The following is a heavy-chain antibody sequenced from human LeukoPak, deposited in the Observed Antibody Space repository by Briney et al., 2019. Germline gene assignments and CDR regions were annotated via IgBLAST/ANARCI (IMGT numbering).Heavy chain of an antibody. CDR3: ARVPYSSGWYVSLGDNYYYYMDV. CDR1: GFTFSSYW. Sequence: GRSLRLSCAASGFTFSSYWMTWVRQAPGKGLEWVANIKQDGKGKYYVDSVKGRFTISRDNAKNLVHLQMDSLRAEDTAVYYCARVPYSSGWYVSLGDNYYYYMDVWGKGTTVTVSS. CDR2: IKQDGKGK. D-gene: IGHD6-19*01. V-gene: IGHV3-7*01. J-gene: IGHJ6*03.